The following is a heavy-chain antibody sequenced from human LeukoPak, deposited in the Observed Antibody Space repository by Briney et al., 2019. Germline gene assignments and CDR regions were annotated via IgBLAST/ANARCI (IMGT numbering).Heavy chain of an antibody. CDR1: EFTVGSNY. D-gene: IGHD3-10*02. V-gene: IGHV3-66*01. CDR2: IYSGAST. CDR3: AELGITMIGGA. Sequence: AGGSLRLSCAASEFTVGSNYMTWVRQSPGKGLEWVSLIYSGASTYYADSVKGRFTISRDNSKNTLYLQMNSLRAEDTAVYYCAELGITMIGGAWGKGTTVTISS. J-gene: IGHJ6*04.